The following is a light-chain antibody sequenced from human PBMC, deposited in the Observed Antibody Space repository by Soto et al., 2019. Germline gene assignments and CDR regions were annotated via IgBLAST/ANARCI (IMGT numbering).Light chain of an antibody. CDR3: QQYNSYSGT. CDR2: DAS. CDR1: QSISKY. Sequence: ILLTQSPSSLSPSAGETVTITCRASQSISKYLNWYQQKPGKAPKLLIYDASSLESGVPSRFSGSGSGTEFTLTISSLQPDDFATYYCQQYNSYSGTFGQGTKVDI. J-gene: IGKJ1*01. V-gene: IGKV1-5*01.